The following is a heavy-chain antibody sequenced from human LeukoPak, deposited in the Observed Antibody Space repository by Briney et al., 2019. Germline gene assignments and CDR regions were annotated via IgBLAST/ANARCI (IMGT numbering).Heavy chain of an antibody. V-gene: IGHV4-4*07. D-gene: IGHD2-21*02. J-gene: IGHJ3*02. CDR3: AKDLATVVTDTRAFDI. Sequence: SETLSLTCTVSGGSISSYYWSWIRQPAGKGLEWIGRIYTSGSTNYNPSLKSRVTMSVDTSKNQFSLKLSSVTAADAAMYYCAKDLATVVTDTRAFDIWGQGTMVTVSS. CDR2: IYTSGST. CDR1: GGSISSYY.